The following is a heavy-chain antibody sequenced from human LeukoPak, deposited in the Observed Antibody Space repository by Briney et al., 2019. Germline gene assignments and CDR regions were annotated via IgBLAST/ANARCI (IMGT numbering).Heavy chain of an antibody. CDR1: GFTFSRYS. V-gene: IGHV3-21*01. J-gene: IGHJ4*02. D-gene: IGHD3-22*01. CDR2: ISSSSSYI. Sequence: GGSLRLSCAASGFTFSRYSMNWVRQAPGKGLEWVSSISSSSSYIYYADSVKGRFTISRDNAKNSLYLQMNSLRAEDTAVYYCARGGIGYDSSGYYYVKDYWGQGTLVTVSS. CDR3: ARGGIGYDSSGYYYVKDY.